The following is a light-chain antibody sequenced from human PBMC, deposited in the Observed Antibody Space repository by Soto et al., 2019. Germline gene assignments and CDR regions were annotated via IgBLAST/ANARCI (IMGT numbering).Light chain of an antibody. Sequence: EVVMTQSPGTLSVSLGESATLSCRASQSVDGYLAWYQQKPGQVPRLLIYGASTRATGVTARFRGGGSGTEFTLTISNLQSEDSAVYYCQQYNNWPLTFGGGTKVDI. V-gene: IGKV3-15*01. J-gene: IGKJ4*01. CDR3: QQYNNWPLT. CDR2: GAS. CDR1: QSVDGY.